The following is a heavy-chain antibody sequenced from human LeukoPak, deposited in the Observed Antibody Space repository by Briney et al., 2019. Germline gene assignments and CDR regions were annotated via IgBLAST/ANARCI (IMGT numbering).Heavy chain of an antibody. CDR3: ARVPYKSNWFDP. Sequence: GASVKVSCKASGYTFTSYGISWVRQAPGQGLEWMGWISAYNGNTNYAQKFQGRVTITADESTSTAYMELSSLRSEDTAVYYCARVPYKSNWFDPWGQGTLVTVSS. CDR1: GYTFTSYG. D-gene: IGHD1-14*01. J-gene: IGHJ5*02. CDR2: ISAYNGNT. V-gene: IGHV1-18*01.